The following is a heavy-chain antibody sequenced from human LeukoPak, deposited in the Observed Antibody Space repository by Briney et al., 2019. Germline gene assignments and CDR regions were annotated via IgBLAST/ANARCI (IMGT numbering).Heavy chain of an antibody. CDR2: IMPVFNTP. D-gene: IGHD3-22*01. V-gene: IGHV1-69*13. CDR3: ASAGYYDSSGHTLEY. CDR1: GGTFSNYP. Sequence: SVKVSCKASGGTFSNYPVSWVRQAPGQGLEWMGEIMPVFNTPTYAQNFQGRITITADESTNTAYMELTRLRSEDTAVYYCASAGYYDSSGHTLEYWGQGTLVTVSS. J-gene: IGHJ4*02.